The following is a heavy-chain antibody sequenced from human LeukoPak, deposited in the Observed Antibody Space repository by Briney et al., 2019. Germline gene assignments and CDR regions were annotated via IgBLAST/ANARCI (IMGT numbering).Heavy chain of an antibody. CDR3: AKVRVRVFIVVVVAATFLDY. CDR1: GFTFSSYG. J-gene: IGHJ4*02. Sequence: PGGSLRLSCAASGFTFSSYGMHWVRQAPGKGLEWVAVISYDGSNKYYADSVKGRFTISRDNSKNTLYLQMNSLRAEDTAVYYCAKVRVRVFIVVVVAATFLDYWGQGTLVTVSS. D-gene: IGHD2-15*01. V-gene: IGHV3-30*18. CDR2: ISYDGSNK.